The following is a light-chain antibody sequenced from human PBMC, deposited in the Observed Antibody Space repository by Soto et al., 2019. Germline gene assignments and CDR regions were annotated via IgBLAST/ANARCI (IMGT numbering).Light chain of an antibody. J-gene: IGLJ2*01. Sequence: QSVLTQPPSVSGAPGQRVTISCTGSSSNIGAGYDVHWYQQLPGTAPKLLIYVNSNRPSGVPDRFSGSKSGHSASLAITGLQAEDEADYYCQSYDSSLSGVVFGGGTKVTVL. CDR2: VNS. CDR1: SSNIGAGYD. CDR3: QSYDSSLSGVV. V-gene: IGLV1-40*01.